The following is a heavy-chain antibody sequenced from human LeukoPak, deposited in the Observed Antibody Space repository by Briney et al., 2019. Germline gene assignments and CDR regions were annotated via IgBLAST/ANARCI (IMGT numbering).Heavy chain of an antibody. CDR1: GGNFSSYA. D-gene: IGHD3-22*01. Sequence: ASVKVSCKASGGNFSSYAISWVRQAPGQGLEWMGRIIPIFGTANYAQKFQGRVTITTDESTSTAYMELSSLRSEDTAVYYCARSHYYDSSGHFDYWGQGTLVTVSS. CDR2: IIPIFGTA. CDR3: ARSHYYDSSGHFDY. J-gene: IGHJ4*02. V-gene: IGHV1-69*05.